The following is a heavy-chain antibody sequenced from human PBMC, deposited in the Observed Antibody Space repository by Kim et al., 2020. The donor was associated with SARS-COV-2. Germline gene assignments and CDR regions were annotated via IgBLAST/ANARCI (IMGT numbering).Heavy chain of an antibody. CDR2: IYYSGST. J-gene: IGHJ6*02. CDR3: AKYSNSWRYGMDV. CDR1: GGSISSYY. Sequence: SETLSLTCTVSGGSISSYYWNWIRQPPGKGLEWIGYIYYSGSTNYNPSLKSRVTISVDTSKNQFSLKLSSVTAAATAVYYWAKYSNSWRYGMDVWGQGTTVTVSS. D-gene: IGHD6-13*01. V-gene: IGHV4-59*08.